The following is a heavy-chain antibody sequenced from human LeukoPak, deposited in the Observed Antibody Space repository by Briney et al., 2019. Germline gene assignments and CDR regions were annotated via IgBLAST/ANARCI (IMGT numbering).Heavy chain of an antibody. V-gene: IGHV3-30*18. D-gene: IGHD1-26*01. J-gene: IGHJ4*02. CDR1: GFTFSSYG. CDR2: ISYDGGNK. CDR3: AKDQSGAHDY. Sequence: PGRSLRLSCAASGFTFSSYGMHWVRQAPGKGLEWVAVISYDGGNKYYADSVKGRFTISRDNSKNTLYLQMNSLRAEDTAVYYCAKDQSGAHDYWGQGTLVTVSS.